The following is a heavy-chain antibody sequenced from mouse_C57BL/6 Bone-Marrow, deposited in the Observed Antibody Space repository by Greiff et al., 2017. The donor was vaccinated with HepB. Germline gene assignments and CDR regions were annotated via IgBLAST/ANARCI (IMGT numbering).Heavy chain of an antibody. CDR1: GFNIKDYY. Sequence: EVQLQQSGAELVRPGASVKLSCTASGFNIKDYYMHWVKQRPEQGLEWIGRIDPEDGDTEYAPKFQGKATMTADTSSNTAYLQLSILTSEDTAVYYCTYYYGKDYYAMDYWGQGTSVTVSS. D-gene: IGHD1-1*01. CDR3: TYYYGKDYYAMDY. J-gene: IGHJ4*01. V-gene: IGHV14-1*01. CDR2: IDPEDGDT.